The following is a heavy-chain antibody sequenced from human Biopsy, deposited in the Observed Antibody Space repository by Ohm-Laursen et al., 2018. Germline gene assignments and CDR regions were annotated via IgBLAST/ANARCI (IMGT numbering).Heavy chain of an antibody. CDR2: IYPGGGT. CDR1: GDSIRNYY. Sequence: SETLSLTCTVSGDSIRNYYWSWIRQAAGKGLEWIGHIYPGGGTIYNPSLKSRVTMSVDTSKNHFSLNLNSVTAADTAVYYCAGIVLGPTNDAFDIWGQGTMVTVSS. D-gene: IGHD1-26*01. V-gene: IGHV4-4*07. CDR3: AGIVLGPTNDAFDI. J-gene: IGHJ3*02.